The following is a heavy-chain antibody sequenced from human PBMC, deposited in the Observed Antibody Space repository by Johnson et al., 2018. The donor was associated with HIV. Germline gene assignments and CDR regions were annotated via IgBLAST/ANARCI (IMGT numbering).Heavy chain of an antibody. CDR2: ISGGGGST. CDR3: AKDTGAYYDTFLAFDI. J-gene: IGHJ3*02. Sequence: VQLVESGGVVVQPGGSLRLSCAASGFTFDDYTMHLVRQAPGRGLEWVSAISGGGGSTYYADSVKGRFTISRDNSKNTLYLEMNSLRAEDTAVYYCAKDTGAYYDTFLAFDIWGQGTMVTVSS. V-gene: IGHV3-23*04. CDR1: GFTFDDYT. D-gene: IGHD3-22*01.